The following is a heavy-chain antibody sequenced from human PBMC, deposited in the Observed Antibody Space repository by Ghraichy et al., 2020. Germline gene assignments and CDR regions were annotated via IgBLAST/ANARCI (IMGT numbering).Heavy chain of an antibody. V-gene: IGHV1-69*13. CDR2: SIHIFGTA. CDR1: GGTFSSYA. CDR3: ARTAGYCSSTSCQDGDY. D-gene: IGHD2-2*03. J-gene: IGHJ4*02. Sequence: SVKVSCKASGGTFSSYAISWARQAPAQGLEWMGGSIHIFGTANYAQKFQGRVTITADESTSTAYMDLSSLRSEDTAVYYCARTAGYCSSTSCQDGDYWGQGGLVTVSS.